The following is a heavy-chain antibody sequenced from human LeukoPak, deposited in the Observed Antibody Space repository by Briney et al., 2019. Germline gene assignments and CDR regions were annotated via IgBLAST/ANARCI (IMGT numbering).Heavy chain of an antibody. J-gene: IGHJ4*02. V-gene: IGHV4-4*07. CDR1: GGSISSYY. Sequence: PSETPSLTCTVSGGSISSYYWSWIRQPAGKGLEWIGRIYTSGSTYYNPSLKSRVTMSVDTSKNQFSLKLSSVTAADTAVYYCARHAGGISATGTRPFDYWGQGTLVTVSS. D-gene: IGHD6-13*01. CDR2: IYTSGST. CDR3: ARHAGGISATGTRPFDY.